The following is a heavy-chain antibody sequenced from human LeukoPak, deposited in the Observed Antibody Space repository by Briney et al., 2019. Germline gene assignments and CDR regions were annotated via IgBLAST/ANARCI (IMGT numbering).Heavy chain of an antibody. CDR2: IYHSGST. V-gene: IGHV4-38-2*02. CDR1: GYSISSGYY. D-gene: IGHD3-22*01. Sequence: SETLSLTCTVSGYSISSGYYWGWIRQPPGKGLEWIGSIYHSGSTYYNPSLKSRVTISVDTSKNQFSLKLSSVTAADTAVYYCARITMIVVVSPLGSFDYWGQGTLVTVSS. J-gene: IGHJ4*02. CDR3: ARITMIVVVSPLGSFDY.